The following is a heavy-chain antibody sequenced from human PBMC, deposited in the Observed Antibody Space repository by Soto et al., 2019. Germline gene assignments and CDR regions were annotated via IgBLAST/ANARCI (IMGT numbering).Heavy chain of an antibody. CDR1: GCYILSSSYS. CDR3: VCIFSGGYTYGFYYDGMDV. CDR2: IFYSGST. D-gene: IGHD5-18*01. J-gene: IGHJ6*02. V-gene: IGHV4-39*01. Sequence: SETLTLTCTVAGCYILSSSYSWGWTRPPSGKGLEWIGSIFYSGSTYYNPSLKSRVTISVDTSKNQFSLKLSSVTAADTAMYYCVCIFSGGYTYGFYYDGMDVWGQGTTVT.